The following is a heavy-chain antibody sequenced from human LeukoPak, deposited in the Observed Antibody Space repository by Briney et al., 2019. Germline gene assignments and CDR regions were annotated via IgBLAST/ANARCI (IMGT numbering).Heavy chain of an antibody. CDR2: IYHSGTT. J-gene: IGHJ4*02. CDR1: SGSISSYDYY. CDR3: ARYSGNYRFFDY. V-gene: IGHV4-31*03. D-gene: IGHD1-26*01. Sequence: SETLSLTCTVSSGSISSYDYYWTWIRQHPGKGLEWIGYIYHSGTTCYNPSLKSRVTISVDTSENRFSLKLTSVTAADSAMYYCARYSGNYRFFDYWGQGTLVTVSS.